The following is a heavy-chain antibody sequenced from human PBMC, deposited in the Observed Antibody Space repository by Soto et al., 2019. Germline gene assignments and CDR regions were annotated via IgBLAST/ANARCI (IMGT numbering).Heavy chain of an antibody. CDR1: GGSISSGGYY. V-gene: IGHV4-30-2*01. Sequence: SETLSLTCTVSGGSISSGGYYWSWIRQHPGKGLEWIGYIYHTGTAYYNTSLKSRVTISVDRSKNQFSLKLSSVTAADTAVYYCARGTNYYDSSGDSWFDPWGQGTLVTVS. CDR3: ARGTNYYDSSGDSWFDP. J-gene: IGHJ5*02. D-gene: IGHD3-22*01. CDR2: IYHTGTA.